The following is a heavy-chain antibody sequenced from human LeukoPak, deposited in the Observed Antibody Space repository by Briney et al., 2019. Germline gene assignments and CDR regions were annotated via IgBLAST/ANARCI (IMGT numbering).Heavy chain of an antibody. D-gene: IGHD2-2*01. CDR3: ARGGEVPAATTSGFDY. V-gene: IGHV4-31*03. CDR1: GGSISSGGYY. J-gene: IGHJ4*02. Sequence: PSETLSLTCTVSGGSISSGGYYWSWIRQHPGKGLEWIGYIYYSGSTYYNPSLKSRVTISVDTSKNQFSLKLSSVTAADTAVYYCARGGEVPAATTSGFDYWGQGTLVPVSS. CDR2: IYYSGST.